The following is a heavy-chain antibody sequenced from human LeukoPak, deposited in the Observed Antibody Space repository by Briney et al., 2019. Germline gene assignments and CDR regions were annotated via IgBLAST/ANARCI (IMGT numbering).Heavy chain of an antibody. CDR3: ARSRKFNDAFDI. J-gene: IGHJ3*02. CDR2: IYFSGST. Sequence: SETLSLTCTVSGGSISSSSYYWGWIRQPPGKGLEWIGSIYFSGSTYYNPSLKSRVTISVDTSKNQFSLKLSSVTAADTAVYYCARSRKFNDAFDIWGQGTMVTVSS. CDR1: GGSISSSSYY. V-gene: IGHV4-39*07. D-gene: IGHD1-14*01.